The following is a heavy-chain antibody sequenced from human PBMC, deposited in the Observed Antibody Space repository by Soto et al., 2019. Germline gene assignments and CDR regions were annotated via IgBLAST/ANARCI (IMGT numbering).Heavy chain of an antibody. CDR3: ARGVDYDILTGYSKTDSNWFDP. V-gene: IGHV3-33*01. CDR2: IWYDGSNK. Sequence: QVQLVESGGGVVQPGRSLRLSCAASGFTFSSYGMHWVRQAPGKGLEWVAVIWYDGSNKYYADSVKGRFTISRDNSKNTLYLKMNSLRAEDTAVYYCARGVDYDILTGYSKTDSNWFDPWGQGTLVTVSS. CDR1: GFTFSSYG. D-gene: IGHD3-9*01. J-gene: IGHJ5*02.